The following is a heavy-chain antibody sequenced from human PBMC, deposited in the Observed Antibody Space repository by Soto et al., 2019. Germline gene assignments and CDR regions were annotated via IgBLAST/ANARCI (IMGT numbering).Heavy chain of an antibody. Sequence: GGSLRLSCAASGFTFSSYGMHWVRQAPGKGLEWVAVIWYDGSNKYYADSVKGRFTISRDNSKNTLYLQMNSLRAEDTAGYYCARAPDSSSWYLPGTDYYYGMDVWGQGTTVTVSS. J-gene: IGHJ6*02. D-gene: IGHD6-13*01. CDR3: ARAPDSSSWYLPGTDYYYGMDV. CDR2: IWYDGSNK. CDR1: GFTFSSYG. V-gene: IGHV3-33*01.